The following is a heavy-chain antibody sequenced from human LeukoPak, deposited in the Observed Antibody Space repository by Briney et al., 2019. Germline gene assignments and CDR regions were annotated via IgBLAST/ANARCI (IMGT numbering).Heavy chain of an antibody. CDR1: GGSISSYY. Sequence: SETLSLTCTVSGGSISSYYWSWIRQPPGKGLEWIGYIYYSGSTNYNPSLKSRVSMSVDTSKNQFSLKLSSVTAADTAVYYCARLSTVTTSFDYWGQGTLVTVSS. CDR2: IYYSGST. CDR3: ARLSTVTTSFDY. D-gene: IGHD4-11*01. J-gene: IGHJ4*02. V-gene: IGHV4-59*12.